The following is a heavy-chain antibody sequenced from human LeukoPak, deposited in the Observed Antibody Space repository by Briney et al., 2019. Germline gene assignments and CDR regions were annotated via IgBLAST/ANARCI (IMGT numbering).Heavy chain of an antibody. J-gene: IGHJ4*02. D-gene: IGHD6-13*01. CDR2: GDYSGGT. CDR3: ARELIAAAGPLDY. V-gene: IGHV4-39*07. CDR1: GDSFTSVTDY. Sequence: PSETLSLTCTVSGDSFTSVTDYWAWIRQPPGKGLEWIASGDYSGGTYYNPSLESRVAISADMSKNQISLKLTSVTGADTAVYYCARELIAAAGPLDYWGQGTLVTVSS.